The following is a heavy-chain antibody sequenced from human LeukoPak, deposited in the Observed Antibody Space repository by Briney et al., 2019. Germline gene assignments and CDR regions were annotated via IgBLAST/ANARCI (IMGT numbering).Heavy chain of an antibody. CDR1: GGTFSSYA. Sequence: SVKVSCKASGGTFSSYAISWVRQAPGQGLEWMGGIIPIFGTANYAQKFQGRVTMTRDTSTSTVYMELSSLRSEDTAVYYCARDLMESSSWYGRDWFDPWGQGTLVTVSS. J-gene: IGHJ5*02. CDR2: IIPIFGTA. CDR3: ARDLMESSSWYGRDWFDP. D-gene: IGHD6-13*01. V-gene: IGHV1-69*05.